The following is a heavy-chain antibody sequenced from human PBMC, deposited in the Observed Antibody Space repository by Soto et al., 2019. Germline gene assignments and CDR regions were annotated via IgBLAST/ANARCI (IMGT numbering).Heavy chain of an antibody. J-gene: IGHJ4*02. CDR1: GGTFSSYA. CDR2: IIPIFGTA. Sequence: QVQLVQSGAEVKKPGSSVKVSCKASGGTFSSYAISWVRQAPGQGLEWLGGIIPIFGTANYAQKFQGRVTITADESTSTAYMGLSSMGSEDTAVYYCARSGYYYDSSGYYYATHYFDYWGQGTLVTVSS. V-gene: IGHV1-69*01. D-gene: IGHD3-22*01. CDR3: ARSGYYYDSSGYYYATHYFDY.